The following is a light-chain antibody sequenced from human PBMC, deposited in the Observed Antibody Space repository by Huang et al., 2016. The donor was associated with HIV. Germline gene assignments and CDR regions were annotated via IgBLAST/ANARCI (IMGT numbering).Light chain of an antibody. Sequence: EIVLTQSPATLSLSPGDRATLSCRASQCVSSYLAWYQQKPGQAPRLLIYDASNRATGIPARFSGSGSGTDFTLTISSLEPEDFAVYYCQQRSNWPPIFGGGTKVEIK. V-gene: IGKV3-11*01. J-gene: IGKJ4*01. CDR3: QQRSNWPPI. CDR1: QCVSSY. CDR2: DAS.